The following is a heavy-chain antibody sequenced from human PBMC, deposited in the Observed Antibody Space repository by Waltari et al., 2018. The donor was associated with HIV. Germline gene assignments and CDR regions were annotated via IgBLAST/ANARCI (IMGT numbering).Heavy chain of an antibody. Sequence: QVQLVQSGAEVKKPGASVKVSCKASGYTFTGYYIHWVRQAPGQGLEGMGRINPISGGTDYAQKFQGRVTMTRDTSISTAYMELRRLRSDDTAVYFCTRIPKVGVYFDYWGQGTLVTVSS. J-gene: IGHJ4*02. V-gene: IGHV1-2*06. D-gene: IGHD2-8*01. CDR2: INPISGGT. CDR1: GYTFTGYY. CDR3: TRIPKVGVYFDY.